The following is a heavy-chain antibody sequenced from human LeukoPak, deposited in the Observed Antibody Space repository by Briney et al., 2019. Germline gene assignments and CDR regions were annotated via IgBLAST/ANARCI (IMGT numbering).Heavy chain of an antibody. Sequence: GGSLRLPCAASGFTFSSYAMSWVRQAPGKGLEWVSAISGSGGSTYYADSVKGRFTISRDNSKNTLYLQMNSLRAEDTAVYYCAKSRLTMIVVVIRRGYYFDYWGQGTLVTVSS. J-gene: IGHJ4*02. CDR3: AKSRLTMIVVVIRRGYYFDY. CDR1: GFTFSSYA. V-gene: IGHV3-23*01. D-gene: IGHD3-22*01. CDR2: ISGSGGST.